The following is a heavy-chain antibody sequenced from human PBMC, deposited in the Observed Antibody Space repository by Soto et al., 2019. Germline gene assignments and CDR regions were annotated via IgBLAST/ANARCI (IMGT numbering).Heavy chain of an antibody. J-gene: IGHJ5*02. CDR3: AADLATTDPYNWFEP. Sequence: QIQLVQFGPEVKKPGTPVKVSCKASGFTFSSSGIHWVRQARGQRLEWIGWIVVGSGNTNYAQKFQERVTVTRDVSTNTAYMELTSLRSDDTAVYYCAADLATTDPYNWFEPWGQGTLVTVSS. CDR1: GFTFSSSG. V-gene: IGHV1-58*02. CDR2: IVVGSGNT. D-gene: IGHD1-1*01.